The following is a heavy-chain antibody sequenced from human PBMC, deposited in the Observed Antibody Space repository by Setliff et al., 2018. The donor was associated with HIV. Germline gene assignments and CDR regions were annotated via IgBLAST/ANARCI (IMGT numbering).Heavy chain of an antibody. J-gene: IGHJ3*01. D-gene: IGHD2-8*01. V-gene: IGHV3-43*01. CDR3: AKLLGNGGNSDPFDL. CDR2: ISWDGSSK. CDR1: GFTFDDYT. Sequence: GGSLRLSCGASGFTFDDYTMHWVRQVPGKGLEWLSLISWDGSSKFYADSVKGRFTISRDNSKESLFLQMNSLTTEDTALYYCAKLLGNGGNSDPFDLWGQGTTVTVSS.